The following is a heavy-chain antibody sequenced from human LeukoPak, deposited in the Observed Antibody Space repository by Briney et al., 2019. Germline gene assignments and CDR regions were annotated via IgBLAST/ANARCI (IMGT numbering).Heavy chain of an antibody. D-gene: IGHD3-22*01. CDR2: IYYSGST. CDR1: GGSISSSSYY. J-gene: IGHJ4*02. V-gene: IGHV4-39*01. CDR3: ARPGPQYYDSSGYYQN. Sequence: SETLSLTCTVSGGSISSSSYYWGWIRQPPGKGLEWIGSIYYSGSTYYNPSLKSRVTISGDTSKNQFSLKLSSVTAADTAVYYCARPGPQYYDSSGYYQNWGQGTLVTVSS.